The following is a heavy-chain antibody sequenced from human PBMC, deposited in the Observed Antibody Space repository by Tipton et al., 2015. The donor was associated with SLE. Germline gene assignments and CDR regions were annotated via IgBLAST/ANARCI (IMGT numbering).Heavy chain of an antibody. CDR2: IYYSGST. D-gene: IGHD6-6*01. J-gene: IGHJ4*02. Sequence: TLSLTCTVSGGSISSSSYYWGWIRQPPGEGLEWIGSIYYSGSTYYNPSLKSRVTISVDTSKNQFSLKLSSVTAADTAVYYCARVWRQLANYFDYWGQGTLVTVSS. CDR1: GGSISSSSYY. V-gene: IGHV4-39*07. CDR3: ARVWRQLANYFDY.